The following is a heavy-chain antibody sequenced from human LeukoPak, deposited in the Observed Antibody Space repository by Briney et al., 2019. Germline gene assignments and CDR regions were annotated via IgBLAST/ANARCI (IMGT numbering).Heavy chain of an antibody. J-gene: IGHJ4*02. CDR2: IIPIFGTA. V-gene: IGHV1-69*05. Sequence: GSSVKVSCKASGGTFSSYAISWVRQALGQGLEWMGGIIPIFGTANYAQKFQGRVTITTDESTSTAYMELSSLRSEDTAVYYCARGLVGSGLFWLLDYWGQGTLVTVSS. D-gene: IGHD6-19*01. CDR3: ARGLVGSGLFWLLDY. CDR1: GGTFSSYA.